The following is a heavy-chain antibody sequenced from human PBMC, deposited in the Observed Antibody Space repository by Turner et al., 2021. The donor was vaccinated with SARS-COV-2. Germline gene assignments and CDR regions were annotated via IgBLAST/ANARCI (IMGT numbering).Heavy chain of an antibody. CDR1: GYIFINYY. CDR3: ARGELWSFSSYDN. Sequence: QVQLVQSGAEVKKPGASVKVSCKASGYIFINYYIHWVRQAPGQGLEGVGIINPSGGGTRYAQKFRGRVTMTRDTSTSTVSMELSSLRSEDTAVYYCARGELWSFSSYDNWGQGTLVTVSS. V-gene: IGHV1-46*03. J-gene: IGHJ4*02. CDR2: INPSGGGT. D-gene: IGHD3-10*01.